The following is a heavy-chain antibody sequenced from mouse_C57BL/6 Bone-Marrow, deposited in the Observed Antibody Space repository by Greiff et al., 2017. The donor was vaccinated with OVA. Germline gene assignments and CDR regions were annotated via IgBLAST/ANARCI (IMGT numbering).Heavy chain of an antibody. CDR3: AREGAYYSPWAFAY. J-gene: IGHJ3*01. CDR1: GYPFTSYW. D-gene: IGHD2-12*01. CDR2: IDPNSGGT. Sequence: QVQLKQPGAELVKPGASVKLSCKASGYPFTSYWMHWVKQRPGRGLEWIGRIDPNSGGTKYNEKFQSKATLTADKPSSTAYMQLSSLTSEDSAVYYCAREGAYYSPWAFAYWGQGTLVTVSA. V-gene: IGHV1-72*01.